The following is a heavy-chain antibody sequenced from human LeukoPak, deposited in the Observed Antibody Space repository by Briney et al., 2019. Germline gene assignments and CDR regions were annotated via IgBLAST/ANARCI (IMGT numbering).Heavy chain of an antibody. J-gene: IGHJ6*02. D-gene: IGHD3-3*01. V-gene: IGHV4-34*01. CDR1: GGSSSGYY. CDR3: ARVLSSGYHYYYYYGMDV. Sequence: PSETLSLTCAVYGGSSSGYYWSWIRQPPGKGLEWIGEINHSGSTNYNPSLKSRVTISVDTSKNQFSLKLSSVTAADTAVYYCARVLSSGYHYYYYYGMDVWGQGTTVTVSS. CDR2: INHSGST.